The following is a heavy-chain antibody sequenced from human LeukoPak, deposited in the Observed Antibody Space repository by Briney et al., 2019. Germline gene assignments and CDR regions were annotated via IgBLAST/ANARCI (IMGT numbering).Heavy chain of an antibody. J-gene: IGHJ4*01. CDR2: IREGGGEK. CDR1: GFTFSRYW. Sequence: GGSLRLSCAASGFTFSRYWMTWVRQAPGKGLEWVANIREGGGEKHYADSVEGRFAVSRDNPKSSLFLQMNSLRAEDTAVYYCARDNTPESYNSDGGSFYYAALDIWGRGTLVTVSS. CDR3: ARDNTPESYNSDGGSFYYAALDI. V-gene: IGHV3-7*01. D-gene: IGHD2-15*01.